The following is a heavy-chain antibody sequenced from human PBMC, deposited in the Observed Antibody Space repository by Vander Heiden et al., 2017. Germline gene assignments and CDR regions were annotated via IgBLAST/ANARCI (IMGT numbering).Heavy chain of an antibody. V-gene: IGHV1-69*01. CDR1: GGTFSSYA. J-gene: IGHJ6*02. D-gene: IGHD2-2*01. CDR2: IIPIFGTA. CDR3: ARAEKSLNIVVVPDSYYYGMDV. Sequence: QVQLVQSGAEVKKPGSSVKVSCKASGGTFSSYAISCVGKAPGQGLEWMGGIIPIFGTANYAQKFQGRVTITADESTSTAYMELSSLRSEDTAVYYCARAEKSLNIVVVPDSYYYGMDVWGQGTTVTVSS.